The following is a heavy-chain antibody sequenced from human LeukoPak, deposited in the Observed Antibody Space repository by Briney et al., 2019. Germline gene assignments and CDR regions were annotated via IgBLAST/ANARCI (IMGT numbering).Heavy chain of an antibody. CDR2: INPNSGGT. V-gene: IGHV1-2*02. D-gene: IGHD3-22*01. CDR1: GYTFTGYY. Sequence: ASVKVSCKASGYTFTGYYMHWVRQAPRQGLEWMGWINPNSGGTNYAQKFQGRVTMTRDTSISTAYMELSRLRSDDTAVYYCARGDFDYYDSSGYYLYYFDYWGQGTLVTVSS. CDR3: ARGDFDYYDSSGYYLYYFDY. J-gene: IGHJ4*02.